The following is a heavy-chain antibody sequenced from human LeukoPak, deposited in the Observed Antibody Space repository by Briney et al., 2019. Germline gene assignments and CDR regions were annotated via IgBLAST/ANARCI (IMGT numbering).Heavy chain of an antibody. D-gene: IGHD3-16*01. CDR3: STDWGYYYYYGMDV. CDR1: GFTFSNAW. CDR2: IKSKTDGGTT. Sequence: GGSLRLSCAASGFTFSNAWMSWVRQAPGKGLEWVGRIKSKTDGGTTDYAAPVKGRFTLSRDDSKNTLYPQMNSLKTEDTAVYYCSTDWGYYYYYGMDVWGQGTTVTVSS. J-gene: IGHJ6*02. V-gene: IGHV3-15*01.